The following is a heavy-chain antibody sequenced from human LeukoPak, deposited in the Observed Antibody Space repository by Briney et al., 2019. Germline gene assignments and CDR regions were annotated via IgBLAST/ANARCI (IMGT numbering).Heavy chain of an antibody. D-gene: IGHD6-19*01. V-gene: IGHV4-39*01. CDR1: GGSISSSSYY. J-gene: IGHJ4*02. Sequence: SETLSLTCTVSGGSISSSSYYWGWIRQPPGKGLEWIGSIYCSGSTYYNPSLKSRVAISVDTSKNQFSLKLSSVTAADTAVYYCARLAGIEQFDYWGQGTLVTVSS. CDR3: ARLAGIEQFDY. CDR2: IYCSGST.